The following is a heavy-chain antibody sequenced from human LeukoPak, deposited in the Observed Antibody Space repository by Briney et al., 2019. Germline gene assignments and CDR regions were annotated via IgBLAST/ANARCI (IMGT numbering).Heavy chain of an antibody. Sequence: GGSLRLSCAASGFTFSSYAMSWVRQAPGKGLEWASVIYSGGSTYYADSVKGRFTISRDNSKNTLYLQMNSLRAEDTAVYYCAREVPCGGDCYSDYWGQGTLVTVSS. D-gene: IGHD2-21*02. J-gene: IGHJ4*02. V-gene: IGHV3-66*01. CDR3: AREVPCGGDCYSDY. CDR1: GFTFSSYA. CDR2: IYSGGST.